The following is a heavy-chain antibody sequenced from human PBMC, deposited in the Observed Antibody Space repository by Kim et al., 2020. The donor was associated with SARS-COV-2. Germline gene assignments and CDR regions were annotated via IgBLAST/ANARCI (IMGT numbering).Heavy chain of an antibody. V-gene: IGHV4-39*01. CDR2: IYYSGST. CDR3: ARHGEPFGELLFGWFDP. J-gene: IGHJ5*02. D-gene: IGHD3-10*01. Sequence: SETLSLTCTVSGGSISSSSYYWGWIRQPPGKGLEWIGSIYYSGSTYYNPSLKSRVTISVDTSKNQFSLKLISVTAADTAVYYCARHGEPFGELLFGWFDPWGPGTLVTVSS. CDR1: GGSISSSSYY.